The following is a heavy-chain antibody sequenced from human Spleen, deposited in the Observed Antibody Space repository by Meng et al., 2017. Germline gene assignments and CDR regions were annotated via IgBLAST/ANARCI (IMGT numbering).Heavy chain of an antibody. CDR3: ARAQSLRYGVRAVPFDN. J-gene: IGHJ4*02. Sequence: SETLSLTCTVSGGSIGSFYWSWIRQSPGKALEWIGYIYYNGRTNYNPSLESRVTISLDTSTNQISLRLRSVAAADTAMYYCARAQSLRYGVRAVPFDNWGQGALVTVSS. D-gene: IGHD2-2*01. CDR2: IYYNGRT. V-gene: IGHV4-59*01. CDR1: GGSIGSFY.